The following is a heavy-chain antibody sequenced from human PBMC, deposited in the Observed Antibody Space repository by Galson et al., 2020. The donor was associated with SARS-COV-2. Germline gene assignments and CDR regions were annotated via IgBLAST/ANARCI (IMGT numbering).Heavy chain of an antibody. CDR1: RFTFSSYG. Sequence: GESLKISCAASRFTFSSYGMHWVRQAPGKGLEWVAVLSYDGSNKYYADSVKGRFTIYRDNSKNTLYLQMNSLRPEDMAVYYCAKESYLLGGELPADWGQGTVVSVSS. D-gene: IGHD2-21*01. CDR2: LSYDGSNK. V-gene: IGHV3-30*18. J-gene: IGHJ4*02. CDR3: AKESYLLGGELPAD.